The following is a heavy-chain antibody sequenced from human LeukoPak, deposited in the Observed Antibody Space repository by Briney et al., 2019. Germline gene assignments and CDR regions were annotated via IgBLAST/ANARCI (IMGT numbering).Heavy chain of an antibody. D-gene: IGHD6-13*01. Sequence: EASVKVSCKVSGYTLTELSMHWVRQAPGKGLEWMGGFDPEDGETIYAQKFQGRVTITADESTSTAYMELSSLRSEDTAVYYCARGSYSSSWYRYYYYYYMDVWGKGTTVTVSS. CDR3: ARGSYSSSWYRYYYYYYMDV. CDR1: GYTLTELS. CDR2: FDPEDGET. V-gene: IGHV1-24*01. J-gene: IGHJ6*03.